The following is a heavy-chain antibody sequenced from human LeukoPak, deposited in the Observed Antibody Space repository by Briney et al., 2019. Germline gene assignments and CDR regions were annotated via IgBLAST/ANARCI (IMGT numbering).Heavy chain of an antibody. Sequence: GGSLRLSCAASGFTFSSYSVNWVRQAPGKGLEWVSSISSSSSYIYYADSVKGRFTISRDNAKNSLYLQMNSLRAEDTAVYYCARAGAYCSGGSCYSVRSYYYYGMDVWGQGTTVTVSS. CDR3: ARAGAYCSGGSCYSVRSYYYYGMDV. CDR1: GFTFSSYS. J-gene: IGHJ6*02. V-gene: IGHV3-21*01. D-gene: IGHD2-15*01. CDR2: ISSSSSYI.